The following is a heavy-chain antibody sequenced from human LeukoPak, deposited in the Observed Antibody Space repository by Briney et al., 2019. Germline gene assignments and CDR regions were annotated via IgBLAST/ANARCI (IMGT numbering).Heavy chain of an antibody. V-gene: IGHV1-69*05. CDR1: GGTFSSYA. D-gene: IGHD4-11*01. CDR2: IIPIFGTA. J-gene: IGHJ4*02. Sequence: SVKVSCKASGGTFSSYAISWVRQAPGQGLEWMGGIIPIFGTANYAQKFQGRVTITTDESTSTAYMELSSLRSEDTAVYCCAREGSSAEGLHFLALDYWGQGTLVTVSS. CDR3: AREGSSAEGLHFLALDY.